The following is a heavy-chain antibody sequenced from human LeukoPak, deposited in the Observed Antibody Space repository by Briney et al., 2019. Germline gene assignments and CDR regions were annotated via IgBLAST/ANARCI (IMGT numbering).Heavy chain of an antibody. D-gene: IGHD2-15*01. V-gene: IGHV1-69*13. CDR3: ARVPIRYCSGGSCYSGDYYYYYMDV. Sequence: ASVKVSCKASGGTFSSYAISWVRQAPGQGLEWMGGIIPIFGTANYAQKFQGRVTITADESTSTAYMELSSLRSEDTAVYYCARVPIRYCSGGSCYSGDYYYYYMDVWGKGTTVTVSS. J-gene: IGHJ6*03. CDR1: GGTFSSYA. CDR2: IIPIFGTA.